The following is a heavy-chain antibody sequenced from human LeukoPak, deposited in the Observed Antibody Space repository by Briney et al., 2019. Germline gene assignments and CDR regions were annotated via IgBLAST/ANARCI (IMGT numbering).Heavy chain of an antibody. Sequence: SETLSLTCAVYGGSFSGYYWSWIRQPPGKGLEWIGEINHSGSTNYNPSLKSRVTISVDTSKNQFSLKLSSVTAADTAVYYCAREEVDTAMVTKWGQGTLVTVSS. V-gene: IGHV4-34*01. CDR1: GGSFSGYY. D-gene: IGHD5-18*01. CDR2: INHSGST. J-gene: IGHJ4*02. CDR3: AREEVDTAMVTK.